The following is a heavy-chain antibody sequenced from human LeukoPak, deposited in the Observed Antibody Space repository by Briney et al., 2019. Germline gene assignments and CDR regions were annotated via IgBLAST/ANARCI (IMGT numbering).Heavy chain of an antibody. Sequence: GGSLRLSCAASGLTVSSNYMSWVRQAPGKGLEWVSLIYSGGSTYYADSVKGRFAISRDNSKNTLYLQMNSLRAEDTAVYYCARDWHYYDISGYRTGDHWGQGTLVTVSS. D-gene: IGHD3-22*01. CDR2: IYSGGST. J-gene: IGHJ4*02. CDR3: ARDWHYYDISGYRTGDH. V-gene: IGHV3-66*01. CDR1: GLTVSSNY.